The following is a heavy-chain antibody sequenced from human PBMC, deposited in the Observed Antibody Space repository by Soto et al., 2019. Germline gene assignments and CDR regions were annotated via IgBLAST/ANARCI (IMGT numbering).Heavy chain of an antibody. CDR1: GFPFSRSF. V-gene: IGHV3-23*01. J-gene: IGHJ6*02. CDR3: AKYYGMDV. Sequence: PGGSLRLSCAASGFPFSRSFMHWVRQAPGKGLVWVSAISGSGGSTYYADSVKGRFTISRDNSKNTLYLQMNSLRAEDTAVYYCAKYYGMDVWGQGTTVTVSS. CDR2: ISGSGGST.